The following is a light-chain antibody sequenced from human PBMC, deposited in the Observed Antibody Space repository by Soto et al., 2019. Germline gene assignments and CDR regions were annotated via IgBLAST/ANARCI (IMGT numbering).Light chain of an antibody. V-gene: IGLV1-40*01. J-gene: IGLJ2*01. Sequence: QSVLTQPPSVSGAPGQRVTISCTGSSSNIGAGYDVHWYQQLPGTAPKLLIYDNDNRPSGVPDRFSGSKSGTSASLAITGLQAEDEADYYCQAQKVFGGGTKVTVL. CDR2: DND. CDR3: QAQKV. CDR1: SSNIGAGYD.